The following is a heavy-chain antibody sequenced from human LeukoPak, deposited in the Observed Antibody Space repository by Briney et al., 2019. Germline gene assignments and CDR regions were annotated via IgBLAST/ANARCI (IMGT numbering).Heavy chain of an antibody. J-gene: IGHJ3*02. Sequence: PSETLSLTCTVSGGSISSYYWSWIRQPPGKGLEWIGSMYYSGSTNYNPSLKSRVTMSVDTSKNQFSLRLSSVTAADTAVYYCARHGGESIVAMILHAFDIWGQGTMVTVSS. CDR1: GGSISSYY. CDR3: ARHGGESIVAMILHAFDI. CDR2: MYYSGST. V-gene: IGHV4-59*08. D-gene: IGHD5-12*01.